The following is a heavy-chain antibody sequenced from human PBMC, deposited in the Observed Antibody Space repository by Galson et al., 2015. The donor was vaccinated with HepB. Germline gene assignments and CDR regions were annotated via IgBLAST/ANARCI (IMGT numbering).Heavy chain of an antibody. D-gene: IGHD5-18*01. CDR3: AVRGGGYSYGDFLPHWDY. CDR1: GGTFSSYA. Sequence: SVKVSCKASGGTFSSYAISWVRQAPGQGLEWMGGIIPIFGIANYAQKFQGRVTITADKSTSTAYMELSSLRSEDTAVYYCAVRGGGYSYGDFLPHWDYWGQGTLVTVSS. CDR2: IIPIFGIA. V-gene: IGHV1-69*10. J-gene: IGHJ4*02.